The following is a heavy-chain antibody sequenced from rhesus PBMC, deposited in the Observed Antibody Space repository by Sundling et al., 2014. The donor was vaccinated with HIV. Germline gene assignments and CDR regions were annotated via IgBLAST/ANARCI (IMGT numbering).Heavy chain of an antibody. J-gene: IGHJ4*01. Sequence: QVQLQESGPGLVKPSETLSLTCAVSGGSISSNYWSWIRQPPGKGLEWIGRISGSGGSTDYNPSLKSRVTISRDTSKNQISLKLTSMTAADTAVYYCASDDSGFFTFDHWGQGVLVTVSS. D-gene: IGHD3-28*01. V-gene: IGHV4-173*01. CDR3: ASDDSGFFTFDH. CDR1: GGSISSNY. CDR2: ISGSGGST.